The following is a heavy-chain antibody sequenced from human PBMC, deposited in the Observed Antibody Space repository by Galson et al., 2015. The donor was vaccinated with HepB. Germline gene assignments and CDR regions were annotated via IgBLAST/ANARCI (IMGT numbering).Heavy chain of an antibody. Sequence: SETLSLTCTVSGGSISSDYWSWIRQPPGKGLEWIGYIYYSGTTNYNPSLNSRVTISVDTSKNQFSLKLSSVTAADTAVYYCAREGADSSGYYSAHDYWGQGTLVTVSS. D-gene: IGHD3-22*01. J-gene: IGHJ4*02. CDR1: GGSISSDY. CDR3: AREGADSSGYYSAHDY. V-gene: IGHV4-59*12. CDR2: IYYSGTT.